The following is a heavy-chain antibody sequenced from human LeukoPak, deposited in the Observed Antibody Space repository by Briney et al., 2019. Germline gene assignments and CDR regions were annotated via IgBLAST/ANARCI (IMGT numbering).Heavy chain of an antibody. V-gene: IGHV4-59*08. CDR1: GGSISSYY. Sequence: PSETLSLTCTVSGGSISSYYWSWVRQPPGKGLEWVGYISFSGGSTYNPSLKRPVTISIDTSKNQFSLRLSSVTAADTALYYCARVGDTSGYYYYFDYWGQGTLVTVSS. J-gene: IGHJ4*02. CDR2: ISFSGGS. CDR3: ARVGDTSGYYYYFDY. D-gene: IGHD3-22*01.